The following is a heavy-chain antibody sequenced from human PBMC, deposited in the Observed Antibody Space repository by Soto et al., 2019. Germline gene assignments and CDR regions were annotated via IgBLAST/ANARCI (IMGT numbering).Heavy chain of an antibody. Sequence: GESLKISCKCSGYSFTSYWIGWVRQMPGKGLEWMGIIYPGDSDTRYSPSFQGQVTISADKSISTAYLQWSSLKASDTAMYYCARQEGGYCSGGSCYRYYYYGMDVWGQGTTVTVSS. CDR1: GYSFTSYW. CDR3: ARQEGGYCSGGSCYRYYYYGMDV. J-gene: IGHJ6*02. CDR2: IYPGDSDT. D-gene: IGHD2-15*01. V-gene: IGHV5-51*01.